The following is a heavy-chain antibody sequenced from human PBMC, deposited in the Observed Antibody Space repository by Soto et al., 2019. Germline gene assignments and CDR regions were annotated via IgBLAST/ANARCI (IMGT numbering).Heavy chain of an antibody. CDR3: TTLVGGHAFDI. CDR1: GFTFSNAW. D-gene: IGHD1-26*01. Sequence: EVQLVESGGGLVKPGGSLRLSCAASGFTFSNAWMSWVRQAPGKGLEWVGSIKSKTDGGTTDYAAPVKGRFTISRDDSKNTLYLQMTSLKTEDTAVYYCTTLVGGHAFDIWGQGTMVTVSS. V-gene: IGHV3-15*01. J-gene: IGHJ3*02. CDR2: IKSKTDGGTT.